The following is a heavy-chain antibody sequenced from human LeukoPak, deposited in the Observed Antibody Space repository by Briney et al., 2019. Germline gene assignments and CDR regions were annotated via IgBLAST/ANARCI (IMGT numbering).Heavy chain of an antibody. CDR2: IDHTGIT. Sequence: SETLSLTCTVSDDSITIYYWSWIRQPPGKGLEWIGYIDHTGITNYNPSLNSRVTISRDTSKNHFSLELSSATAADTAVYYCARGTGYYGSGSYPHYYYMDVWGKGTTVTVSS. D-gene: IGHD3-10*01. CDR1: DDSITIYY. V-gene: IGHV4-59*01. CDR3: ARGTGYYGSGSYPHYYYMDV. J-gene: IGHJ6*03.